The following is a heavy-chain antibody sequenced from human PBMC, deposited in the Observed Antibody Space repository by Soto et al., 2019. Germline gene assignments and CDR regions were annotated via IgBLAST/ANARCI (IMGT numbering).Heavy chain of an antibody. V-gene: IGHV1-46*01. CDR3: ARGGLVVVVTAALDS. CDR2: VNPSGGHT. D-gene: IGHD2-21*02. Sequence: QVQLVQAGAEVKKPGASVKVSCKASGDTFTDYYIHWVRQAPGQGLEWMGTVNPSGGHTTYAQHFLGRMTMTRDTSTSTLYMVLTSLTSEATAGYYCARGGLVVVVTAALDSWCQGTLVTVSS. J-gene: IGHJ4*02. CDR1: GDTFTDYY.